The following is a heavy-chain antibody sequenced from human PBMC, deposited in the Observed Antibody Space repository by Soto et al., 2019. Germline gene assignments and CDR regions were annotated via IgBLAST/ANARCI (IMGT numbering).Heavy chain of an antibody. J-gene: IGHJ4*02. CDR3: ARDQPGYSYGYGLGY. CDR1: GFTFSSYS. V-gene: IGHV3-21*01. CDR2: ISSSSSYI. D-gene: IGHD5-18*01. Sequence: EVQLVESGGGLVKPGGSLRLSCAASGFTFSSYSMNWVRQAPGKGLEWVSSISSSSSYIYYADSVKGRFTISRDNAKNSLYLQMNSLRAADTAVYYCARDQPGYSYGYGLGYWGQGNLVTVSS.